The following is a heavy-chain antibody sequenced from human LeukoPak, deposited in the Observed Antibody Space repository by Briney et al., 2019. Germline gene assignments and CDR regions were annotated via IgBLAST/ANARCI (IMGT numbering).Heavy chain of an antibody. Sequence: SETLSLTCTVSGGSISTYYWSWIRQPPGKGLEWIGYIYHSGSTNNNPSLRSRVIISVDTSKNQFSLNLSSVTAADTAVYYCARSRGSGWVDSWGQGTRLTVSS. D-gene: IGHD6-25*01. J-gene: IGHJ5*01. CDR3: ARSRGSGWVDS. CDR2: IYHSGST. V-gene: IGHV4-59*01. CDR1: GGSISTYY.